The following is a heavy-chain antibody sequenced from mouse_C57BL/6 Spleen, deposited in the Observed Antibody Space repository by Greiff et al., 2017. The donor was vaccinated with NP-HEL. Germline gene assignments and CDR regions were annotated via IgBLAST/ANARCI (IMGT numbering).Heavy chain of an antibody. CDR1: GFTFSSYA. CDR3: ARAGYDYAPFDY. V-gene: IGHV5-4*01. J-gene: IGHJ2*01. Sequence: EVQLVESGGGLVKPGGSLKLSCAASGFTFSSYAMSWVRQTPEKRLEWVATISDGGSYTYYPDNVKGRFTISRDNAKNNLYLQMSHLKSKDTAMYYCARAGYDYAPFDYWGQGTTLTVSS. D-gene: IGHD2-4*01. CDR2: ISDGGSYT.